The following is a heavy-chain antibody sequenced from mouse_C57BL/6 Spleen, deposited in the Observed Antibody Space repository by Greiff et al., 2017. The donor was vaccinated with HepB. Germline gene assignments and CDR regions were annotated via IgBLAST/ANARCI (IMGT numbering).Heavy chain of an antibody. CDR1: GYTFTSYW. D-gene: IGHD3-2*02. CDR3: AIDSSGYVWFAY. J-gene: IGHJ3*01. Sequence: VQLQQPGAELVKPGASVKMSCKASGYTFTSYWITWVKQRPGQGLEWIGDIYPGSGSTNYNEKFKSKATLTVDTSSSTAYMQLSSLTSEDSAVYYCAIDSSGYVWFAYWGQGTLVTVSA. V-gene: IGHV1-55*01. CDR2: IYPGSGST.